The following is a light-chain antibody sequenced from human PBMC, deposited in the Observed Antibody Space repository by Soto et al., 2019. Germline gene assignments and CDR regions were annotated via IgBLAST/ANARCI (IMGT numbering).Light chain of an antibody. CDR1: QSFSSN. CDR2: GAS. V-gene: IGKV3-15*01. J-gene: IGKJ5*01. CDR3: DPYYLLHP. Sequence: GERATLSCRASQSFSSNLAWYQQKPGQTPRLLFNGASTRATGIPARFTGSGSGTEFILTIFSLESEDIRVCYWDPYYLLHPFGQ.